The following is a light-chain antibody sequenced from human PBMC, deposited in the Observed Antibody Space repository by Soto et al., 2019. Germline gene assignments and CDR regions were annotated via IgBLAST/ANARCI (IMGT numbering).Light chain of an antibody. Sequence: DIQMTQSPSSLSASVGDRVTITCRASQSITRYLNWYQQKQGKAPKFLIQAASSLQSGVPSRFSGSGSGTDFTLTISSLQPEDFATYYCQQSYSTLVTFGPGPKVDIK. CDR2: AAS. CDR3: QQSYSTLVT. V-gene: IGKV1-39*01. CDR1: QSITRY. J-gene: IGKJ3*01.